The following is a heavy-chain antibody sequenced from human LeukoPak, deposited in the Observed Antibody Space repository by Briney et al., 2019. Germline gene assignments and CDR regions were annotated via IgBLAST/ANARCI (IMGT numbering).Heavy chain of an antibody. V-gene: IGHV1-8*01. CDR3: VRDGEGVAISVNYWFDP. D-gene: IGHD3-10*01. J-gene: IGHJ5*02. Sequence: RASVKVSCKAVGFKFTSYDINWVRQASGQGLEWMGWMNPKNGNTGYAQKFQGRVTMTRDTSTSTAYMELRGLTSDDTAVYYCVRDGEGVAISVNYWFDPWGQGTLVTVSS. CDR2: MNPKNGNT. CDR1: GFKFTSYD.